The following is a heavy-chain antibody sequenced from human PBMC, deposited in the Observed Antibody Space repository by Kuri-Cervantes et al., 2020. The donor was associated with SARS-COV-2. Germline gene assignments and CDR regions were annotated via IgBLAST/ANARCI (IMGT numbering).Heavy chain of an antibody. CDR2: IYYSGST. V-gene: IGHV4-39*01. Sequence: ESLKISCTVSGGSISSSSYYWGWIRQPPGKGLEWIGSIYYSGSTYYNPSLKSRVTISVDTCKNQFSLKLSSVTAADTAVYYRADGSSQSGAVAFDIWGQGTMVTVSS. CDR3: ADGSSQSGAVAFDI. J-gene: IGHJ3*02. CDR1: GGSISSSSYY. D-gene: IGHD6-6*01.